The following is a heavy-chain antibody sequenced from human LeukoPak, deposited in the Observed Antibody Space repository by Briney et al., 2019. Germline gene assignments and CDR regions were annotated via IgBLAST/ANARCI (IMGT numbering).Heavy chain of an antibody. Sequence: GGSLRLFCAASGFTFSSYWMHWVRQTPGKGLVWVSRINSDGSSTNYADSVKGRFTISRDNAKNTLYLQMNSLRAEDTAVYYCARDLGSGGSCYRNWGQGTLVTVSS. J-gene: IGHJ4*02. CDR2: INSDGSST. CDR1: GFTFSSYW. V-gene: IGHV3-74*01. D-gene: IGHD2-15*01. CDR3: ARDLGSGGSCYRN.